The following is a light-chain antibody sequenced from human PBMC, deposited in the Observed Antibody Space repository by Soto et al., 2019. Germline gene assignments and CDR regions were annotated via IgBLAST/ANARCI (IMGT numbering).Light chain of an antibody. V-gene: IGKV1-5*01. CDR1: QSISSW. CDR2: AAL. CDR3: QHYGGMWT. Sequence: DIQFTQSPSPLSASVGDRVTITFRASQSISSWLSWYQLKPRTATKVLNYAALNLESGVPSRFSGSGYGTEFTLTIRSLQPDDFATYCCQHYGGMWTFGEGTKVDIK. J-gene: IGKJ1*01.